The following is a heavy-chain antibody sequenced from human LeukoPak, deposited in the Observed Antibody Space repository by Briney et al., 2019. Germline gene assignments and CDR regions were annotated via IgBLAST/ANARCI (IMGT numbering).Heavy chain of an antibody. V-gene: IGHV4-31*03. D-gene: IGHD6-13*01. CDR3: ARDATIAAAGPGYFDY. CDR1: GGSISSGGYY. CDR2: IYYSGST. J-gene: IGHJ4*02. Sequence: SQTLSLTCTVSGGSISSGGYYWSWIRQHPGKGLEWIGYIYYSGSTYYNPSLKSRVTISVDMSKNQFSLKLSSVTAADTAVYYCARDATIAAAGPGYFDYWGQGTLVTVSS.